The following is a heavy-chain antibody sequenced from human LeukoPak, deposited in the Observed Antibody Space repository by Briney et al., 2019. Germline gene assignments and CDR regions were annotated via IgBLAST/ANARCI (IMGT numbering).Heavy chain of an antibody. V-gene: IGHV3-21*01. Sequence: GGSLRLSCAASGFTFSSYSMNWVRQAPGKGLEWVSSISSSSSYIYYADSVKGRFTISRDNAKNSLYLQMTSLRAEDTAVYYCAGDPDYVWGSYNYCFDYWGQGTLVTVSS. J-gene: IGHJ4*02. CDR2: ISSSSSYI. CDR1: GFTFSSYS. D-gene: IGHD3-16*01. CDR3: AGDPDYVWGSYNYCFDY.